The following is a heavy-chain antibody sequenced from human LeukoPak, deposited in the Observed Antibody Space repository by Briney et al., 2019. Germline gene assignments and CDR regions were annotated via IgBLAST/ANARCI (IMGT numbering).Heavy chain of an antibody. J-gene: IGHJ4*02. V-gene: IGHV1-58*01. CDR2: IVVGSGNT. CDR1: GFTFTSSA. Sequence: SVKVSFKASGFTFTSSAVQWVRQARGQRLEWIGWIVVGSGNTNYAQKFQERVTITSEMSTSTAYMELSSLRCEDTAVYYCAAIDPYGGYGRETLDYWGQGTLVTVSS. CDR3: AAIDPYGGYGRETLDY. D-gene: IGHD5-12*01.